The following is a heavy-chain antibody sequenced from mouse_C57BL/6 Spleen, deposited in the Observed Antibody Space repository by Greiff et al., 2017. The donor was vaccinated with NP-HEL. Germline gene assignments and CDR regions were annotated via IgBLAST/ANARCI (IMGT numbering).Heavy chain of an antibody. Sequence: QVTLKVSGPGILQPSQTLSLTCSFSGFSLSTFGMGVGWIRPPSGKGLEWLAHIWWDDDKYYNPALKSRPTISKDTSKNQVFLKIANVDTADTATYYCARMNGHYGSSVPGVWGTGTTVTVSS. D-gene: IGHD1-1*01. V-gene: IGHV8-8*01. CDR2: IWWDDDK. CDR3: ARMNGHYGSSVPGV. J-gene: IGHJ1*03. CDR1: GFSLSTFGMG.